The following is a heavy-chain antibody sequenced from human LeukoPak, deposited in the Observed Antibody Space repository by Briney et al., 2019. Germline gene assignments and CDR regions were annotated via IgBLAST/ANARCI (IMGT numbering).Heavy chain of an antibody. CDR2: INPNSGGT. J-gene: IGHJ6*02. V-gene: IGHV1-2*04. D-gene: IGHD6-19*01. CDR3: ARDYPHEAVAGYYYYGMDV. CDR1: GYTFTGYY. Sequence: ASVKVSCKASGYTFTGYYMHWVRQAPGQGLEWLGWINPNSGGTNYAQKFQGWVTMTRDTSISTAYMELSRLRSDDTAVYYCARDYPHEAVAGYYYYGMDVWGQGTTVTVSS.